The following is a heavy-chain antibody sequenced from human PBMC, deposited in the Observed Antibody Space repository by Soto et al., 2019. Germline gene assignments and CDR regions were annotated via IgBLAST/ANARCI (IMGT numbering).Heavy chain of an antibody. CDR3: ARLPGYCSGDSCRIDY. J-gene: IGHJ4*02. D-gene: IGHD2-15*01. V-gene: IGHV4-59*08. Sequence: SETLSLTCTVSGVSITSHYWSWIRQSPGKGLEWIAYMHHSGSTNYNPSLKSRVTVSIDTSKSQVSLRLSSVTAADTAVYFCARLPGYCSGDSCRIDYWGQGTLVT. CDR1: GVSITSHY. CDR2: MHHSGST.